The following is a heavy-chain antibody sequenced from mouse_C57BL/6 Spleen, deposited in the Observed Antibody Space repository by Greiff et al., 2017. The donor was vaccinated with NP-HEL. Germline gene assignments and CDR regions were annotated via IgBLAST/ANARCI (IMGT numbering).Heavy chain of an antibody. CDR1: GFTFSSYG. CDR2: ISSGGSYT. Sequence: EVNVVESGGDLVKPGGSLKLSCAASGFTFSSYGMSWVRQTPDKRLAWVATISSGGSYTYYPDSVKGRFTISRDNAKNTLYLQMSSLKSEDTAMYYCASYYGSSLYAMDYWGQGTSVTVSS. CDR3: ASYYGSSLYAMDY. D-gene: IGHD1-1*01. J-gene: IGHJ4*01. V-gene: IGHV5-6*01.